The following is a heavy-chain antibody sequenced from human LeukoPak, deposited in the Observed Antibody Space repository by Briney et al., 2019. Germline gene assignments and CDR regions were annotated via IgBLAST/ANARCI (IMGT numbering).Heavy chain of an antibody. Sequence: ASVKVSCKASGYTFTSYYMHWVRQAPGQGLEWMGIINPSGGSTSYAQKFQGRVTITRDMSTSTAYMELSSLSSEDTAVYYCAAESSIVAPGTGYYYYYMDVWGKGTTVTISS. CDR2: INPSGGST. D-gene: IGHD6-13*01. V-gene: IGHV1-46*01. CDR3: AAESSIVAPGTGYYYYYMDV. J-gene: IGHJ6*03. CDR1: GYTFTSYY.